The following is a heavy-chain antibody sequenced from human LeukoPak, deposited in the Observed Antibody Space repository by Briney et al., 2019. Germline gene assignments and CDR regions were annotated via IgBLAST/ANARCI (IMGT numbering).Heavy chain of an antibody. J-gene: IGHJ3*02. CDR1: GGSISSGGYS. V-gene: IGHV4-30-2*01. CDR3: ARVLIIPMVRGVIPDAFDI. D-gene: IGHD3-10*01. CDR2: IHHSGST. Sequence: SETLSLTCAVSGGSISSGGYSWSWIRQPPGKGLEWIGYIHHSGSTYYYPSLKSRVTISVDRSKNQFSLKLSSVTAADTAVYYCARVLIIPMVRGVIPDAFDIWGQGTMVTVSS.